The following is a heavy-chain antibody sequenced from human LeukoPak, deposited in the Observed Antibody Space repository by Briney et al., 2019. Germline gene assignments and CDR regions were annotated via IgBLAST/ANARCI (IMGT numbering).Heavy chain of an antibody. Sequence: GGSLRLSCAASGFPFSSYTMNWVRQAPGKGLEWVSYISSSGSTMYYADSVKGRFTISRDNAKNSLYLQMSSLREGDTAVYYCARDTYFDYWGQGTLVTVSS. CDR3: ARDTYFDY. CDR1: GFPFSSYT. CDR2: ISSSGSTM. J-gene: IGHJ4*02. V-gene: IGHV3-48*02.